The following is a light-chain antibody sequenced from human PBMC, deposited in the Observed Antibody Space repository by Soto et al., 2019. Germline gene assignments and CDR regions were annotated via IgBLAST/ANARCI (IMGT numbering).Light chain of an antibody. CDR3: SSSAGSNNLNV. J-gene: IGLJ1*01. Sequence: QSALTQPPSASGSPGQSVTISCTGTSSDVGGYNYVSWYQQHPGKAPKLMIYEVSKRPSGVPDRFSGSKSGNTASLTVSGLQADDEADYYCSSSAGSNNLNVFGTGTQLTVL. CDR2: EVS. CDR1: SSDVGGYNY. V-gene: IGLV2-8*01.